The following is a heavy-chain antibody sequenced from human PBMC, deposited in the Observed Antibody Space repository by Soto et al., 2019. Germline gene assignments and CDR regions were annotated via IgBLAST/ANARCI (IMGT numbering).Heavy chain of an antibody. D-gene: IGHD4-17*01. CDR3: ARHGRYDYGDRSDY. J-gene: IGHJ4*02. V-gene: IGHV4-61*08. Sequence: PSETLSLTCTVSGGSISSGGYYWSWIRQHPGKGLEGIGYIYYSGSTNYNPSLKSRVTISVDTSENQFSLKLSSVTAADTAVYYCARHGRYDYGDRSDYWGQGTLVTVSS. CDR1: GGSISSGGYY. CDR2: IYYSGST.